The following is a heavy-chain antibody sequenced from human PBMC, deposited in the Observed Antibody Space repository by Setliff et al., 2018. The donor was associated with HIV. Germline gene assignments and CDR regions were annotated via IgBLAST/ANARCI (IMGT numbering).Heavy chain of an antibody. CDR3: TRNQGSSFGHGFDY. CDR1: GFTFSDHY. J-gene: IGHJ4*02. D-gene: IGHD3-3*01. Sequence: GSLRLSCAASGFTFSDHYMDWVRQAPGKGLEWVGRMRNKDYSYITDYAASVKGRLTISRDDLKNSLFLQMNSLKTEDTAVYYCTRNQGSSFGHGFDYWGRGTLVTVSS. V-gene: IGHV3-72*01. CDR2: MRNKDYSYIT.